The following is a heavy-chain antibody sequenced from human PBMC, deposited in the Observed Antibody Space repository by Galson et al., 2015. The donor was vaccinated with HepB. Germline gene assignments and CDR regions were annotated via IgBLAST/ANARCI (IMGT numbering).Heavy chain of an antibody. CDR1: GYTFTSYG. CDR3: ARDIVVVPAAIGQDYYYYGMDV. V-gene: IGHV1-18*01. J-gene: IGHJ6*02. Sequence: SVKVSCKASGYTFTSYGISWVRQAPGQGLEWMGWISAYNGNTNYAQKLQGRVTMTTDTSTSTAYMELRSLRSDDTAVYYCARDIVVVPAAIGQDYYYYGMDVWGQGTTVTVSS. CDR2: ISAYNGNT. D-gene: IGHD2-2*01.